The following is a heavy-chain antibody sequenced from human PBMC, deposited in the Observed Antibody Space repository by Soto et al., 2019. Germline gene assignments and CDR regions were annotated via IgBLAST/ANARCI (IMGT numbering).Heavy chain of an antibody. J-gene: IGHJ4*02. V-gene: IGHV3-30-3*02. Sequence: HPGGSLRLSCAASGFTFSSYAMHWVRQAPGKGLEWVAVISYDGSNKYYADSVKGRFTISRDNSKNTLYLQMNSLRPEDTAVFYCAKNHPPGEYRSSPDYWGQGTLVTVSS. CDR1: GFTFSSYA. D-gene: IGHD6-13*01. CDR2: ISYDGSNK. CDR3: AKNHPPGEYRSSPDY.